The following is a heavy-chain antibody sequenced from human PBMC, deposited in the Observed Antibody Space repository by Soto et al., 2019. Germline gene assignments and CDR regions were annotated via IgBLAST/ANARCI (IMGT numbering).Heavy chain of an antibody. J-gene: IGHJ3*02. CDR1: GYSFSGYD. CDR3: ARDSGAALYGEDALDI. D-gene: IGHD3-10*01. CDR2: VSTSIRST. Sequence: QGKLVQSGPEVKKPGASVKVSCTASGYSFSGYDITWVRQAPGQGLEWLGWVSTSIRSTMSAEKLQGRLTMTTDTATTTVYMELRGLTSDDTAVYYCARDSGAALYGEDALDIWGQGTMVSVSS. V-gene: IGHV1-18*04.